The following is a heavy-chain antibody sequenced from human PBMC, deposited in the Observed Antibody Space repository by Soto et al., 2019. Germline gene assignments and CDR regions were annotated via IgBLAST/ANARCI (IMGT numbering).Heavy chain of an antibody. Sequence: SETLSLTCAVSGYSISSSNWWGWIRQPPGKGLEWIGYIYYSGTTYYNPSLKSRVTISVDTSKNQFSLKLSSVTAADTAVYYCARQENSSGGYYYYYGMDVWGQGTTVTVSS. CDR1: GYSISSSNW. D-gene: IGHD6-19*01. J-gene: IGHJ6*02. CDR2: IYYSGTT. CDR3: ARQENSSGGYYYYYGMDV. V-gene: IGHV4-28*01.